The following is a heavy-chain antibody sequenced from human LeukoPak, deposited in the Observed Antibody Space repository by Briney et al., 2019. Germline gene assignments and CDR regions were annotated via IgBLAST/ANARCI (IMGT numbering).Heavy chain of an antibody. CDR2: ISGSGGST. CDR3: AKHGVIPYGDGGAFDY. Sequence: GGSLRLSCAASGFTFSSYGMSWVRQAPGKGLEWVSAISGSGGSTYYADSVKGRFTISRDNSKNTLYLQMNSLRAEDTAVYYCAKHGVIPYGDGGAFDYWGQGTLVTVSS. V-gene: IGHV3-23*01. CDR1: GFTFSSYG. J-gene: IGHJ4*02. D-gene: IGHD4-17*01.